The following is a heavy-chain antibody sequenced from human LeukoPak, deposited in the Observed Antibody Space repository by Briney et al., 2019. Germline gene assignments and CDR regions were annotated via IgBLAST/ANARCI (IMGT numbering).Heavy chain of an antibody. CDR3: ARIKAEDGYNFDY. D-gene: IGHD5-24*01. V-gene: IGHV4-34*09. Sequence: SETLSLTCAVYGGSFSGYYWSWIRQPPGKGLEWIGEINHSGSTNYNPSLKSRVTISVDTSKNQFSLKLSSVTAADTAVYYCARIKAEDGYNFDYWGQGTLVTVSS. J-gene: IGHJ4*02. CDR1: GGSFSGYY. CDR2: INHSGST.